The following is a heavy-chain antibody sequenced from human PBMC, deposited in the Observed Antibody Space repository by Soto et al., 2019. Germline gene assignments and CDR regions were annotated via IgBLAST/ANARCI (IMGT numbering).Heavy chain of an antibody. CDR1: NESFSAYY. Sequence: TLSLTCDVYNESFSAYYWSWIRQPPGKGLEWIGEINHTGNTKNNPSLKSRATIYLDTSKNQFSLTLTSVTAADTAVYYCARGLGDISTGYYPPVMAFWGQGTPVTVSS. J-gene: IGHJ4*02. CDR2: INHTGNT. CDR3: ARGLGDISTGYYPPVMAF. D-gene: IGHD3-9*01. V-gene: IGHV4-34*04.